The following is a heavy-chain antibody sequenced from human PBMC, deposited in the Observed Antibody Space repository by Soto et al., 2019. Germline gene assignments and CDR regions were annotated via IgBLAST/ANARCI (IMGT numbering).Heavy chain of an antibody. CDR1: GFTFINYG. CDR3: VKDNYNRYYADYDDYVMDL. CDR2: ISYDGGSK. V-gene: IGHV3-30*18. Sequence: QVQVVESGGGVVQPGRSLRLSCAASGFTFINYGMHWVRQAPGKGLEWVAVISYDGGSKDYADSVKGRFTISRDNSKNTHYLTANRQRAEDTAVYYGVKDNYNRYYADYDDYVMDLGGQGTKVTVSS. J-gene: IGHJ6*02. D-gene: IGHD4-4*01.